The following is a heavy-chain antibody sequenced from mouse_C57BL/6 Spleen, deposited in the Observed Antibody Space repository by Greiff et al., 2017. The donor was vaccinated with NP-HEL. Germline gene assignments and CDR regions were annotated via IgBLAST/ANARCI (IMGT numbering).Heavy chain of an antibody. CDR2: IDPETGGT. CDR1: GYTFTDYE. D-gene: IGHD2-4*01. CDR3: TREGRPYDSFAY. Sequence: QVQLQQSGAELVRPGASVTLSCKASGYTFTDYEMHWVKQTPVHGLEWIGAIDPETGGTAYNQKFKGKAILTADKSSSTAYMELRSLTSEDYAVYYCTREGRPYDSFAYWGQGTLVTVSA. J-gene: IGHJ3*01. V-gene: IGHV1-15*01.